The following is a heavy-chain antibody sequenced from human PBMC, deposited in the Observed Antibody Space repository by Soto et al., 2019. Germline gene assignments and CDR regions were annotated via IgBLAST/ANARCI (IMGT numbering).Heavy chain of an antibody. CDR3: TRAQSDDNYFDP. CDR2: IYYSGGT. J-gene: IGHJ5*02. V-gene: IGHV4-61*08. D-gene: IGHD6-19*01. CDR1: GAALSSGGYF. Sequence: SETLSLTCTVSGAALSSGGYFYTWVRQPPGQGLEGLGYIYYSGGTNYNPSLKSRVTISLDKSKSQFSLRLISVTAADTAVYYCTRAQSDDNYFDPWGKGTLVTVSS.